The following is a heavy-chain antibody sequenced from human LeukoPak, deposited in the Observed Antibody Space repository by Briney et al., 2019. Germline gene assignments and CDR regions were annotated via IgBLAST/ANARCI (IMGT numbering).Heavy chain of an antibody. V-gene: IGHV3-11*04. CDR3: TKGDDYGANTRLPKYNWFDP. J-gene: IGHJ5*02. Sequence: GGSLRLSCAASGFTFSDYYMSWIRQAPGKGLEWVSYISSSGSTIYYADSVKGRFTISRDNSKDTLYLQMTSLRIEDTAVYYCTKGDDYGANTRLPKYNWFDPWGQGTLVTVSS. CDR1: GFTFSDYY. CDR2: ISSSGSTI. D-gene: IGHD4-23*01.